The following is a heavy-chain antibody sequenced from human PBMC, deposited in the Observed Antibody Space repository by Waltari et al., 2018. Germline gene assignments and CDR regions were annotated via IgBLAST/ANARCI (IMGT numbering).Heavy chain of an antibody. Sequence: EVQLVGSGGGLVQPGGSLRPSCAASGFHFSSYCMNWVRQAPGKGLEWVSYICSSSSTIYYADSVKGRFTISRDNAKNSLYLQMNSLRAEDTAVYYCARDQVFDYWGQGTLVTVSS. CDR2: ICSSSSTI. CDR1: GFHFSSYC. CDR3: ARDQVFDY. V-gene: IGHV3-48*01. J-gene: IGHJ4*02.